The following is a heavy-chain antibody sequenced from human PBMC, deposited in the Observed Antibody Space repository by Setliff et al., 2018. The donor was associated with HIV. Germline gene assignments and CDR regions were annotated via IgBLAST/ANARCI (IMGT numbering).Heavy chain of an antibody. CDR2: ISQNGDT. CDR1: GGSFSGHY. D-gene: IGHD3-3*01. CDR3: ARDRIWKGHYDY. Sequence: SETLSLTCGVSGGSFSGHYWSWIRQTPGKGLERIGEISQNGDTNYNPSLTRRVILSVDSSKKQVSLKLSSVTAADSAVYYCARDRIWKGHYDYWGQGTLVTVSS. V-gene: IGHV4-34*01. J-gene: IGHJ4*02.